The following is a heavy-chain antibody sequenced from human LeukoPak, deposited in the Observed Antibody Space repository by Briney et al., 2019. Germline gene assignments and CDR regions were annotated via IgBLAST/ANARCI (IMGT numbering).Heavy chain of an antibody. Sequence: SETLSLTCAVYGGSFSGYYWNWIRQPPGKGLEWIGEINHSGSTNYNPSLKSRVTISVDTSKNQFSLKLSSVTAADTAVYYCARHMGRIAVSDNFDYWGQGTLVTVSS. D-gene: IGHD6-19*01. V-gene: IGHV4-34*01. J-gene: IGHJ4*02. CDR1: GGSFSGYY. CDR2: INHSGST. CDR3: ARHMGRIAVSDNFDY.